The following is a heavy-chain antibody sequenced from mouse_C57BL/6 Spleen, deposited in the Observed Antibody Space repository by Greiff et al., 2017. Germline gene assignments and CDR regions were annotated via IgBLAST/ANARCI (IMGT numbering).Heavy chain of an antibody. CDR2: ILPGSGST. J-gene: IGHJ3*01. CDR1: GYTFTGYW. D-gene: IGHD3-2*02. V-gene: IGHV1-9*01. Sequence: VQVVESGAELMKPGASVKLSCKATGYTFTGYWIEWVKQRPGHGLEWIGEILPGSGSTNYNEKFKGKATFTADTSSNTAYMQLSSLTTEDSAIYYCAREAPFRLRRAWFAYWGQGTLVTVSA. CDR3: AREAPFRLRRAWFAY.